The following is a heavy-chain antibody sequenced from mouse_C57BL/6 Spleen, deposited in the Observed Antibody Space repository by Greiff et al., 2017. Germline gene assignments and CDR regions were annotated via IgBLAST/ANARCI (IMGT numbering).Heavy chain of an antibody. V-gene: IGHV2-2*01. CDR3: ARNPLYYGSSFDY. J-gene: IGHJ2*01. D-gene: IGHD1-1*01. Sequence: VQLVESGPGLVQPSQSLSITCTVSGFSLTSYGVHWVRQSPGKGLEWLGVIWSGGSTDYNAAFISRLSISKDNSKSQVFFKMNSLQADDTAIYYCARNPLYYGSSFDYWGQGTTLTVSS. CDR2: IWSGGST. CDR1: GFSLTSYG.